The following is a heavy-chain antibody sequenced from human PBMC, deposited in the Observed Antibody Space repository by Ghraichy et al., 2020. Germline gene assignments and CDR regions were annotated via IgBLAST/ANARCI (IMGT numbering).Heavy chain of an antibody. CDR3: AGRGGSYPKYYYYGMDV. V-gene: IGHV4-34*01. D-gene: IGHD1-26*01. Sequence: SETLSLTCAVYGGSFSGYYWSWIHQPPGKGLEWIGEINHSGSTNYNPSLKSRVTISVDTSKNQFSLKLSSVTAADTAVYYCAGRGGSYPKYYYYGMDVWGQGTTVTVSS. CDR2: INHSGST. J-gene: IGHJ6*02. CDR1: GGSFSGYY.